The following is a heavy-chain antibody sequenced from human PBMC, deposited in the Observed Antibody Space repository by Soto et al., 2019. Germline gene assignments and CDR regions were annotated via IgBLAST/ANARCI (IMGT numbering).Heavy chain of an antibody. CDR3: ARVPTYCSGGSCSDY. J-gene: IGHJ4*02. V-gene: IGHV1-69*13. Sequence: SVKVSCKASGGTFSSYAISWVRQAPGQGLEWMGGIIPIFGTANYAQKFQGRVTITADESTSTAYMELSSLRPEDTAVYYCARVPTYCSGGSCSDYWGQGTLVTVSS. CDR1: GGTFSSYA. D-gene: IGHD2-15*01. CDR2: IIPIFGTA.